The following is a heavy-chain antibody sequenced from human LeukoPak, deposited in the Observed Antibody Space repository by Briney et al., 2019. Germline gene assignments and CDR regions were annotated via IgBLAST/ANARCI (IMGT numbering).Heavy chain of an antibody. V-gene: IGHV3-33*01. CDR2: IWYDGSKK. CDR3: ARDAYKSTWYTDS. Sequence: PGRSLRLSCAASGFTFSSYGMHRVRQAPGKGLEWVAGIWYDGSKKDYADSVKGRFTISRDNSKNTLYLQMNSLRDEDTAVYYCARDAYKSTWYTDSWGQGTLVTVSA. J-gene: IGHJ4*02. CDR1: GFTFSSYG. D-gene: IGHD6-13*01.